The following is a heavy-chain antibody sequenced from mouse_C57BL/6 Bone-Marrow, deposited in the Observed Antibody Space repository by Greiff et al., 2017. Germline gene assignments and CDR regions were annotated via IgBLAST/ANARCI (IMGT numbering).Heavy chain of an antibody. CDR1: GFTFSDYG. CDR2: ISSGSSTI. V-gene: IGHV5-17*01. Sequence: DVKLVESGGGLVKPGGSLKLSCAASGFTFSDYGMHWVRQAPEKGLEWVAYISSGSSTIYYADTVKGRFTISRDNAKNTLFLQMTSLRSEDTAIYYCERRTYGSSFFDYWGQGTTLTVSS. J-gene: IGHJ2*01. CDR3: ERRTYGSSFFDY. D-gene: IGHD1-1*01.